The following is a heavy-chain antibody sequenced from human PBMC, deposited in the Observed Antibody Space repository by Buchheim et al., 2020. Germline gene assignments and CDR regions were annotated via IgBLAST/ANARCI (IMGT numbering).Heavy chain of an antibody. J-gene: IGHJ6*02. Sequence: QVQLVESGGGVVQPGRSLRLSCVVSGFIFSSYGMHWVRQAPGKGLEWVAVIWYDGGKKYYVDSVKGRFTISRDNSKNTLFLQMDSLRADDTAVYYCARDPAGYFYGMDVWGQGT. CDR3: ARDPAGYFYGMDV. D-gene: IGHD2-15*01. V-gene: IGHV3-33*01. CDR1: GFIFSSYG. CDR2: IWYDGGKK.